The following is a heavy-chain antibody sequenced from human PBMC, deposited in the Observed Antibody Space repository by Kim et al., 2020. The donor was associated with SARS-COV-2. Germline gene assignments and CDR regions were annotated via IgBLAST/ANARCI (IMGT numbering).Heavy chain of an antibody. V-gene: IGHV3-13*01. CDR2: IGTAGDT. CDR1: GFTFSSYD. CDR3: ARFIAAAGQGSSYYYGMDV. Sequence: GGSLRLSCAASGFTFSSYDMHWVRQATGKGLEWVSAIGTAGDTYYPGSVKGRFTISRENAKNSLYLQMNSLRAGDTAVYYCARFIAAAGQGSSYYYGMDVWGQGTTVTVSS. D-gene: IGHD6-13*01. J-gene: IGHJ6*02.